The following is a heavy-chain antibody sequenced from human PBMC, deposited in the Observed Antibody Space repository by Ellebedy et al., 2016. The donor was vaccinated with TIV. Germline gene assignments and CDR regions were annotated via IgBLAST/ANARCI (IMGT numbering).Heavy chain of an antibody. CDR3: ATDGSYGDYLSPTHAFVI. CDR2: IKQDGSEK. J-gene: IGHJ3*02. CDR1: GFTFSSYW. V-gene: IGHV3-7*01. Sequence: GESLKISCGASGFTFSSYWMTWVRQAPGKGLEWVANIKQDGSEKYHVDSVKGRFTISRDNAKNSLYLHLISLRAEDTAMYYCATDGSYGDYLSPTHAFVIWGQGTMVTVSS. D-gene: IGHD4-17*01.